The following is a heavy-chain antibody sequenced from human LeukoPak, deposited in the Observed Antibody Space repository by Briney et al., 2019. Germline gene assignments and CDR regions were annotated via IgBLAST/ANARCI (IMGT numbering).Heavy chain of an antibody. CDR2: IMPIFGTA. D-gene: IGHD3-10*01. V-gene: IGHV1-69*05. CDR3: ATDSSPMVRGVMVD. CDR1: GGTFSSYA. Sequence: SSVKVSYKASGGTFSSYAISWVRQAPGQGLEWMGGIMPIFGTANYAQKFQGRVTITTDESTSTAYMELSSLRSEDTAVYYCATDSSPMVRGVMVDWGQGTLVTVSS. J-gene: IGHJ4*02.